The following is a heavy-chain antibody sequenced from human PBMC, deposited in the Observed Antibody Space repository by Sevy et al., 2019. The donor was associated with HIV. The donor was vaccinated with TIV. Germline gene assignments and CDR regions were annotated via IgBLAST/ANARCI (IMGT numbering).Heavy chain of an antibody. D-gene: IGHD6-19*01. CDR2: ISSSSSTI. CDR1: GFTFSSYS. V-gene: IGHV3-48*02. Sequence: QLGGSLRLSCAASGFTFSSYSMNWVRQAPGKGLEWVSYISSSSSTIYYADSVKGRFTISRDNAKNSLYLQMNSLRDEDTAVYYCATGIAVAGTEFFDYWGQGTLVTVSS. J-gene: IGHJ4*02. CDR3: ATGIAVAGTEFFDY.